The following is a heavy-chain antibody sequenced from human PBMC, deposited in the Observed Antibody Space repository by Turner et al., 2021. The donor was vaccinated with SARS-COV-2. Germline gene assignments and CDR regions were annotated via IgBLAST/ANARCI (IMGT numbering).Heavy chain of an antibody. D-gene: IGHD2-21*02. CDR2: IYYSGST. J-gene: IGHJ1*01. V-gene: IGHV4-39*02. CDR3: ARDGGDPPRYFQH. CDR1: GGYISSSSYY. Sequence: QLQLLESGPGLVKPSETLSLTCPVSGGYISSSSYYWGWIRQPPGKGLEWIGSIYYSGSTYYNPSLKSRVTISVDTSKNQFSLKLSSVTAADTAVYYCARDGGDPPRYFQHWGQGTLVTVSS.